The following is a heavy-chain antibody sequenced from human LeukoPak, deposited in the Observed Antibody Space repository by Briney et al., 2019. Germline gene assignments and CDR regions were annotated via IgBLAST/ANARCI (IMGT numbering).Heavy chain of an antibody. V-gene: IGHV3-48*01. Sequence: PGGSLSLSCAASGFTFSSYAMNWVRQAPGKGLEWVSYISSSSSTIYYADSVKGRFTISRDNAKNSLYLQMNSLRAEDTAVYYCARDTYYYGSGILFGKYATPQVDPLGDYWGQGTLVTVSS. D-gene: IGHD3-10*01. CDR2: ISSSSSTI. CDR3: ARDTYYYGSGILFGKYATPQVDPLGDY. J-gene: IGHJ4*02. CDR1: GFTFSSYA.